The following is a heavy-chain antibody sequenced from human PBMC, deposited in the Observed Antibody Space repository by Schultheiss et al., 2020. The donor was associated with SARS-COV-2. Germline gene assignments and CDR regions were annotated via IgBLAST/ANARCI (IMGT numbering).Heavy chain of an antibody. J-gene: IGHJ4*02. CDR3: AKSMSGYSYGKFDY. Sequence: GGSLRLSCTASGFTFSDYFMHWLRQAPGKGLEWVSAISGSGGSTYYADSVKGRFTISRDNSKNTLYLQMNSLRAEDTAVYYCAKSMSGYSYGKFDYWGQGTLVTVSS. V-gene: IGHV3-23*01. CDR1: GFTFSDYF. D-gene: IGHD5-18*01. CDR2: ISGSGGST.